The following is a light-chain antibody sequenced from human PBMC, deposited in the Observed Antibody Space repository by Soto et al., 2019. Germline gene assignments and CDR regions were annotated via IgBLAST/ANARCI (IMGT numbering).Light chain of an antibody. V-gene: IGKV1-5*01. CDR3: QQCNTFWT. Sequence: DIQMTQSPSTLSASVGDRVTITCRASQSLSGWLAWYQQKPGKAPKLLIYDTSSLKSGVPSRFSGSGSGTEFSLTISSLQPDDFATYYCQQCNTFWTFGQGTKVDNK. CDR1: QSLSGW. J-gene: IGKJ1*01. CDR2: DTS.